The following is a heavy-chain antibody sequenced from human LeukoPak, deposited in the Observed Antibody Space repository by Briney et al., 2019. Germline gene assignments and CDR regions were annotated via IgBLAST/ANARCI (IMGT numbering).Heavy chain of an antibody. CDR3: ARAGSCSGGSCYPPPFDY. CDR1: GGTFSSYA. J-gene: IGHJ4*02. V-gene: IGHV1-69*05. Sequence: ASVKASCKASGGTFSSYAISWVRQAPGQGLEWMGRIIPIFGTANYAQKFQGRVTITTDESTSTAYMELSSLRSEDTAVYYCARAGSCSGGSCYPPPFDYWGQGTLVTVSS. CDR2: IIPIFGTA. D-gene: IGHD2-15*01.